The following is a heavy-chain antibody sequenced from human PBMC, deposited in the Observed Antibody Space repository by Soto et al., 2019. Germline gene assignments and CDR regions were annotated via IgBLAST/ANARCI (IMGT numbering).Heavy chain of an antibody. CDR1: GGSISSSSYY. CDR2: IYYSGST. D-gene: IGHD2-8*01. CDR3: ARQPAGNRQCTNGVCYDYYYYGMDV. Sequence: SETLSLTCTVSGGSISSSSYYWGWIRQPPGKGLEWIGSIYYSGSTYYNPSLKSRVTISVDTSKNPFSLKLSSATAADTAVYYCARQPAGNRQCTNGVCYDYYYYGMDVWGQGTTVTVSS. V-gene: IGHV4-39*01. J-gene: IGHJ6*02.